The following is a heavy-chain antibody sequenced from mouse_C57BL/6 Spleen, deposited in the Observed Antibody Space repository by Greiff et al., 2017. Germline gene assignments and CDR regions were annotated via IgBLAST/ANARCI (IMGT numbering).Heavy chain of an antibody. J-gene: IGHJ2*01. D-gene: IGHD2-3*01. Sequence: EVNVVESGGGLVKPGGSLKLSCAASGFTFSDYGMHWVRQAPEKGLEWVAYISSGSSTIYYADTVKGRFTISRDNAKNTLFLQMTSLRSEDTAMYYCARPHDGYYYFDYWGQGTTLTVSS. CDR2: ISSGSSTI. CDR1: GFTFSDYG. CDR3: ARPHDGYYYFDY. V-gene: IGHV5-17*01.